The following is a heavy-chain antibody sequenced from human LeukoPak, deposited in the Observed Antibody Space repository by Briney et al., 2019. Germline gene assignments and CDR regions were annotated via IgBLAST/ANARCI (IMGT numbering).Heavy chain of an antibody. CDR2: MYTSGKI. CDR3: ARIISGAFDY. V-gene: IGHV4-4*07. J-gene: IGHJ4*02. CDR1: GGSISSYQ. D-gene: IGHD5-12*01. Sequence: SETLSLTCTVSGGSISSYQWSCIRQPAGKGLEWIGRMYTSGKITNNPSLKSRVTMSVDTAKNQFSLKLSSVTAADTAVYYCARIISGAFDYWGQGTLVTVSS.